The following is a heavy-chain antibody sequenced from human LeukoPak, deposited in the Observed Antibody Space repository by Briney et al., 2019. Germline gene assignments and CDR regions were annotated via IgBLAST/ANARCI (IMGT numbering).Heavy chain of an antibody. J-gene: IGHJ4*02. V-gene: IGHV5-51*01. D-gene: IGHD3-16*01. CDR1: GYSFSDYW. Sequence: GEPLKISCKASGYSFSDYWIGWVRHMPGKGLEWMTIIYPDDPETRYRPSLQGQVTISADKSISTAYLQWSSLKASDTAMYYCWRVVMQYYFDYWGQGTLVTVSS. CDR3: WRVVMQYYFDY. CDR2: IYPDDPET.